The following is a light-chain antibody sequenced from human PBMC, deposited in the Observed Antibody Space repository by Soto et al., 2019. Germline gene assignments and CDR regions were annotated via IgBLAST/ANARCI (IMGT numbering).Light chain of an antibody. CDR2: DAS. Sequence: EIVLTQSPATLSLSPGERATLSCRASQSVSSYLACYQQKPGQPPSLLIYDASNRATAIPARCSGSGSWTTFTLTISSLEPEDYAVYYCQQRSNWSPWTFGQGTKVEIK. CDR1: QSVSSY. CDR3: QQRSNWSPWT. J-gene: IGKJ1*01. V-gene: IGKV3-11*01.